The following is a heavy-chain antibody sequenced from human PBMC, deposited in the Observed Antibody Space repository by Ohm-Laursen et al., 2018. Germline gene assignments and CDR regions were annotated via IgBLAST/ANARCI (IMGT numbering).Heavy chain of an antibody. J-gene: IGHJ6*02. D-gene: IGHD5-24*01. CDR3: ARDGPKDDLDYYYGMDV. V-gene: IGHV1-8*02. CDR1: GYTFDSFG. Sequence: GASVKVSCKASGYTFDSFGITWVRQATGQGLEWMGWMNPNSGNTGYAQKFQGRVTMTRNTSISTAYMELSSLRSEDTAVYYCARDGPKDDLDYYYGMDVWGQGTTVTVSS. CDR2: MNPNSGNT.